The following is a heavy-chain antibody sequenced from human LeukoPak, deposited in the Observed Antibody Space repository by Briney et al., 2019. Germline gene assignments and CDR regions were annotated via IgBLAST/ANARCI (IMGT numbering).Heavy chain of an antibody. CDR1: GFIFSDYG. CDR3: ANSNGRLFDY. D-gene: IGHD1-1*01. J-gene: IGHJ4*02. CDR2: ISDSAGTT. Sequence: GGSLRLSCAASGFIFSDYGMHWVRQAPGKGLEWVSAISDSAGTTYYADSVKGRFTISRDNSKNTLYLQMNSLRAEDTALYYCANSNGRLFDYRGQGTLVTVSS. V-gene: IGHV3-23*01.